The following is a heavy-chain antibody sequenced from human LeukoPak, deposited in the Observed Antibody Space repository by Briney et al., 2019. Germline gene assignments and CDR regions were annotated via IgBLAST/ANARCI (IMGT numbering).Heavy chain of an antibody. Sequence: GGSLRLSCAASGFTFDDYAMHWVRQAPGKGLEWVSLISWDGGSTYYADSAKGRFTISRDNSKNSLYLQMNSLRAEDTALYYCAKGGPGVDPDYYYYMDVWGKGTTVTVSS. V-gene: IGHV3-43D*03. J-gene: IGHJ6*03. CDR2: ISWDGGST. CDR3: AKGGPGVDPDYYYYMDV. CDR1: GFTFDDYA. D-gene: IGHD3-3*01.